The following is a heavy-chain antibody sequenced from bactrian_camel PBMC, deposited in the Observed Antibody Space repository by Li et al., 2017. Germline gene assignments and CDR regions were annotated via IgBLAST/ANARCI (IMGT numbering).Heavy chain of an antibody. CDR2: ISDRDGTT. CDR1: GDIESSDC. J-gene: IGHJ4*01. CDR3: TASDSPILCAYNY. Sequence: QVQLVESGGGSVQAGRSLRLSCIASGDIESSDCMGWFRQAPGKEREGVAISDRDGTTGYADSVKGRFTISRDNAKNMLYLQMNSLKPEDTAVYYCTASDSPILCAYNYWGQGTQVTVS. V-gene: IGHV3S63*01.